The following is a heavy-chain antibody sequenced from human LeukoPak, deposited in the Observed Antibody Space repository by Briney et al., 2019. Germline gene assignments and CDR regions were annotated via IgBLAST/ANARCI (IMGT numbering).Heavy chain of an antibody. J-gene: IGHJ5*02. D-gene: IGHD3-3*01. Sequence: ASVKVSCKASGYTFTSYGISWVRQATGQGLEWMGWISAYNGNTNYAQKLQGRVTMTTDTSTSTAYMELRSLRSDDTAVYYCARDPRITTFGVVTNWFDPWGQGTLVTVSS. CDR2: ISAYNGNT. CDR3: ARDPRITTFGVVTNWFDP. V-gene: IGHV1-18*01. CDR1: GYTFTSYG.